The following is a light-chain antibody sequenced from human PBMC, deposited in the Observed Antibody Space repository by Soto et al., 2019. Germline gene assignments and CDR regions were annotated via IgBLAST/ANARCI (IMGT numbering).Light chain of an antibody. Sequence: QSTLTQPPSSSGSPGQSVTISCTGTISDIGYYKYVSWYQQHPGKAPKLIIYEVIKRPSGVTDRFSGSKSGNTASLTVSGLQAEDEADYYCSSYAGSNLGVFRTGTKVTVL. CDR3: SSYAGSNLGV. CDR1: ISDIGYYKY. CDR2: EVI. J-gene: IGLJ1*01. V-gene: IGLV2-8*01.